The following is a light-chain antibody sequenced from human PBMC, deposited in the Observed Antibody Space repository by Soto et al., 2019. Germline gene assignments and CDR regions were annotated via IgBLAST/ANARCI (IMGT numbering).Light chain of an antibody. CDR1: QNINSY. V-gene: IGKV1-39*01. CDR3: QQSYSTPQT. J-gene: IGKJ3*01. CDR2: AAS. Sequence: DIQMTQSPSSLSASVGDRVTITCRASQNINSYLNWYKQKPGKAPKFLIHAASSLQSGVPSRFSVSGSGTDFTLTINSLQPEDFATYYCQQSYSTPQTFGPGTKIDIK.